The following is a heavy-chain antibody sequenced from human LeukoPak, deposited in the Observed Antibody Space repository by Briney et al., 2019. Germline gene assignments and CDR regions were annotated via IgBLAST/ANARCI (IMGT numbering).Heavy chain of an antibody. D-gene: IGHD3-3*01. Sequence: PGGSLRLSCAASGFTFSSYAMSWVRQAPGKGLEWVSAISGSDGSTYYADSVKGRFTISRDNSKNTLYLQMNSLRAEDTAVYYCAKTTYYDFWSGYSLDYWGQGTLVTVSS. CDR1: GFTFSSYA. V-gene: IGHV3-23*01. CDR2: ISGSDGST. CDR3: AKTTYYDFWSGYSLDY. J-gene: IGHJ4*02.